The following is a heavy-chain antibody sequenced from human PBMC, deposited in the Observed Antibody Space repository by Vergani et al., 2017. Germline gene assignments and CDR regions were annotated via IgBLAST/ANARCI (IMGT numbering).Heavy chain of an antibody. CDR1: GYSFTSYW. Sequence: EVQLVQSGAEVKKPGESLRISCKGSGYSFTSYWITWVRQMPGKGLEYMGRIDPSDSYTTYSPSFQGHVSFSVDKSTGTAYLQWSSLKASDTAMYYCARHTGGSGWFRSWFDPWGQGTPVTVSS. D-gene: IGHD6-19*01. CDR2: IDPSDSYT. CDR3: ARHTGGSGWFRSWFDP. J-gene: IGHJ5*02. V-gene: IGHV5-10-1*03.